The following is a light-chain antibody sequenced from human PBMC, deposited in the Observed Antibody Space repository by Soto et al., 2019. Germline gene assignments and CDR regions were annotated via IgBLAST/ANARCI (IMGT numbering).Light chain of an antibody. V-gene: IGLV2-14*01. Sequence: QSVLTQPASVSGSPGQSITISCTVTSSDVGGYNYVSWYQQHPGKAPKLLIYDVSNRPSGASNRFSGSKSGNTASLTISGLQAEDEADYYCSSYTGSTTLHYVFGTGTKLTVL. CDR1: SSDVGGYNY. CDR3: SSYTGSTTLHYV. J-gene: IGLJ1*01. CDR2: DVS.